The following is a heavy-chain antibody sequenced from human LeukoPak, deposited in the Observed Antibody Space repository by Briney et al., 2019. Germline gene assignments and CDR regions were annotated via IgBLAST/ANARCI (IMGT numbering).Heavy chain of an antibody. Sequence: GGSLRLSCAASGFTFDDYAMHWVRQAPGKGLEWVSGISWNSGSIGYADSVKGRFTISRDNAKNSLYLQMNSLRAEDTALYYCAKDSGSYSFDYWGQGSLVTVSS. D-gene: IGHD1-26*01. V-gene: IGHV3-9*01. J-gene: IGHJ4*02. CDR2: ISWNSGSI. CDR3: AKDSGSYSFDY. CDR1: GFTFDDYA.